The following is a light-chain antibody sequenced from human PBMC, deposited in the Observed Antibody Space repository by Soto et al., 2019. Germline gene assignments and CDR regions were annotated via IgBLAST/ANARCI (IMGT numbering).Light chain of an antibody. Sequence: QSVLTQPPSVSGAPGQRVTISCTGSSSNIWAGYDVHWYQQLPGTAPKLLIYVNTNRPSGVPDRFSGSKSGTSASLAITGLQAEDEADYYCLSYDSSLSGWVFGGGTKLTVL. CDR1: SSNIWAGYD. CDR2: VNT. V-gene: IGLV1-40*01. CDR3: LSYDSSLSGWV. J-gene: IGLJ3*02.